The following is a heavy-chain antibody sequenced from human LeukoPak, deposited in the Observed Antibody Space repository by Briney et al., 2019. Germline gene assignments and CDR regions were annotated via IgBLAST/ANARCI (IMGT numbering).Heavy chain of an antibody. CDR3: ARGVFGEYPFDY. CDR2: INHSGST. D-gene: IGHD3-10*02. CDR1: GGSFSGYY. Sequence: PSETLSLTCAVYGGSFSGYYWSWIRQPPGKGLEWIGEINHSGSTNYNPSLKSRVTISVDTSKNQFSLKLSSVTAADTAVYYCARGVFGEYPFDYWAREPWSPSPQ. J-gene: IGHJ4*02. V-gene: IGHV4-34*01.